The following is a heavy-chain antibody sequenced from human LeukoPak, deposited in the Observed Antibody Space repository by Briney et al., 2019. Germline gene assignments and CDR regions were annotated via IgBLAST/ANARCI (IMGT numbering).Heavy chain of an antibody. CDR3: ASARWEDYYDSSGYHTTGFDP. V-gene: IGHV1-2*02. Sequence: VGSLKLSCAASGFTFSSYDMNWVRQAPGQGLEWVSCISRSSSGINYAQKFQGRVTMTRDTSISTAYMELSRLRSDDTAVYYCASARWEDYYDSSGYHTTGFDPWGQGTLVTVSS. CDR1: GFTFSSYD. D-gene: IGHD3-22*01. CDR2: ISRSSSGI. J-gene: IGHJ5*02.